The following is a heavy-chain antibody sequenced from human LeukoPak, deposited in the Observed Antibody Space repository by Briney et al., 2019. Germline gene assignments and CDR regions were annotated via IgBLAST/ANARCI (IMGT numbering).Heavy chain of an antibody. J-gene: IGHJ3*02. Sequence: SETLSLTCAVSGYSISSGYYWGWIRQPPGKGLEWIGSIYHSGSTYYNPSLKNRVTISVDTSKNQFSLKLSSVTAADTAVYYCARSLKSNSRDAFDIWGQGTMVTVSS. CDR2: IYHSGST. CDR1: GYSISSGYY. V-gene: IGHV4-38-2*01. CDR3: ARSLKSNSRDAFDI. D-gene: IGHD2/OR15-2a*01.